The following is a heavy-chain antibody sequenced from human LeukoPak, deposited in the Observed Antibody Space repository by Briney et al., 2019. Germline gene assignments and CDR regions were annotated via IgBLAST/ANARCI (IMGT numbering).Heavy chain of an antibody. J-gene: IGHJ4*02. CDR3: TRDPRPVVVTATSHDY. CDR1: GFTFGDYA. CDR2: IRGKAYGGTT. D-gene: IGHD2-21*02. V-gene: IGHV3-49*03. Sequence: PGRSLRLSCTASGFTFGDYAMSWFRQAPGKGLEWVGFIRGKAYGGTTEYAASVKGRFTISRDDSKSIAYLQMNSLKTEDTAVYYCTRDPRPVVVTATSHDYWGQGTLVTVSS.